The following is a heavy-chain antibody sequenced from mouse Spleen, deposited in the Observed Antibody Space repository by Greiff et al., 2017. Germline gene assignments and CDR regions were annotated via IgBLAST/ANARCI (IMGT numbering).Heavy chain of an antibody. Sequence: QVQLQQPGAELVMPGASVKLSCKASGYTFTSYWMHWVKQRPGQGLEWIGEIDPSDSYTNYNQKFKGKATLTVDKSSSTAYMQLSSLTSEDSAVYYCARAKIHYSDYWGQGTTLTVSS. V-gene: IGHV1-69*01. J-gene: IGHJ2*01. D-gene: IGHD1-2*01. CDR2: IDPSDSYT. CDR1: GYTFTSYW. CDR3: ARAKIHYSDY.